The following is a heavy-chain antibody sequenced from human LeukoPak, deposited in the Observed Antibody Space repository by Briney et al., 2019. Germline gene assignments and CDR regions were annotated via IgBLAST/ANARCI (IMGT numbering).Heavy chain of an antibody. CDR1: GGSFSGYY. V-gene: IGHV4-34*01. CDR2: INHSGST. J-gene: IGHJ4*02. CDR3: ARFSAPLRFRIDY. D-gene: IGHD3-16*01. Sequence: SETLSLTCAVYGGSFSGYYWSWIRQPPGKGLEWIGEINHSGSTNYNPSLKSRVTISVDTSKNQFSLKLSSVTAADTAVYYCARFSAPLRFRIDYWGQGTLVTVSS.